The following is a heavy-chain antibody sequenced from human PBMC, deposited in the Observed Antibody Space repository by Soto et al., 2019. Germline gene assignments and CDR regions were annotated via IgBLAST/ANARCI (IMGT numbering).Heavy chain of an antibody. CDR2: ISSSSSTI. Sequence: EVQLVESGGGLVQPGGSLRLSCAASGFTFSSYSMNWVRQAPGKGLEWVSYISSSSSTIYYADSVKGRFTISRDNAKNSLYLTMNSLRAEDTAVYYCAREGSSGWNGLNWFDPWGQGTLVTVSS. CDR1: GFTFSSYS. V-gene: IGHV3-48*01. D-gene: IGHD6-19*01. CDR3: AREGSSGWNGLNWFDP. J-gene: IGHJ5*02.